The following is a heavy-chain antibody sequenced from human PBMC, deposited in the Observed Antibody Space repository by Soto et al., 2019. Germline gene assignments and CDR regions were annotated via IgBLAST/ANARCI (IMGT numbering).Heavy chain of an antibody. V-gene: IGHV4-34*01. CDR3: VRDKLNGLFDY. D-gene: IGHD2-8*01. CDR2: INHSGST. CDR1: GGSFSGYY. J-gene: IGHJ4*02. Sequence: PSETLSLTCAVYGGSFSGYYWTWIRQPPGTGLEWIGEINHSGSTNYNPSLKSRVTISVDTSKNQFSLKLTSVTAADTAVYYCVRDKLNGLFDYWGQGTRVTVSS.